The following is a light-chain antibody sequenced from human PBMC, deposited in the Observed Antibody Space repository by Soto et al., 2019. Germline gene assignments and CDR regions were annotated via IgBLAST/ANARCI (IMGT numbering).Light chain of an antibody. CDR2: RAS. Sequence: EIVLTQSPGTLSLSLGERATLSCRASQSVPGNYLAWLQQRPGQAPRLLIHRASTRATGIPDRFSGSGSGTDFTLIISRLEPEDFAVYYCQQYTSPPWTLGQGTKVETK. V-gene: IGKV3-20*01. CDR3: QQYTSPPWT. CDR1: QSVPGNY. J-gene: IGKJ1*01.